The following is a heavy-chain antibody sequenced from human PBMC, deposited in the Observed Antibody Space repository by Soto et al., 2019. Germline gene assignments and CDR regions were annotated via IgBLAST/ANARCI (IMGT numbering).Heavy chain of an antibody. Sequence: QVQLVQSGAEVKKPGASLKVSCKASGYNFADYYVHWVRQAPGQGLEWMGRLYPNTGATKIAEKFKDRVTVTMDIVVHTPYMEVIDLRSDDTAVYYCARDRRGSGNYDDLDVWGQGTTVTVSS. CDR2: LYPNTGAT. J-gene: IGHJ6*02. D-gene: IGHD3-10*01. CDR3: ARDRRGSGNYDDLDV. CDR1: GYNFADYY. V-gene: IGHV1-2*02.